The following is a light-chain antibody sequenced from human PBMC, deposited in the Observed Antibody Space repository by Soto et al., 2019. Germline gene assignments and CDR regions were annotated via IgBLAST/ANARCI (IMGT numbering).Light chain of an antibody. CDR1: SSDVGGCNY. V-gene: IGLV2-8*01. CDR2: EVS. Sequence: QSALTQPRSVSGSPGQSVTISCTGTSSDVGGCNYVSWYQQHPGKAPKLMIYEVSKRPSGVPDRFSGSKSGNTASLTVSGLQAEDEADYYCSSYAGSNNLVFGTGTQVTVL. CDR3: SSYAGSNNLV. J-gene: IGLJ1*01.